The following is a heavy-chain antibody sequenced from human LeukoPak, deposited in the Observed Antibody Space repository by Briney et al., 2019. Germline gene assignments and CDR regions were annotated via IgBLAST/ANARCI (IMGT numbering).Heavy chain of an antibody. CDR2: IYHSGST. CDR3: ARGVKYILTGYHFDGDAFDI. V-gene: IGHV4-30-2*01. CDR1: GGSISSGGYY. J-gene: IGHJ3*02. Sequence: SETLSLTCTVSGGSISSGGYYWSWIRQPPGKGLEWIGYIYHSGSTYYNPSLKSRVTISVDRSKNQFSLKLSSVTAADTAVYYCARGVKYILTGYHFDGDAFDIWGQGTMVTVSS. D-gene: IGHD3-9*01.